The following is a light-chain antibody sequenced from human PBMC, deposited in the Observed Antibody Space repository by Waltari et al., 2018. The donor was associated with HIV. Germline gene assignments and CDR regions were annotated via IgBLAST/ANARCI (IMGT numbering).Light chain of an antibody. CDR3: MQRLEFPYT. CDR2: RVS. V-gene: IGKV2-40*01. Sequence: IVLTQTPLSLPVSHGETASISCNSSHSLMHIRVGDRSLDWYVQRPGRSPRILIYRVSLRPSCVPDRMRGSGSGSSFTLDITDVQADDVGVYYCMQRLEFPYTFGGGTKVE. CDR1: HSLMHIRVGDRS. J-gene: IGKJ4*01.